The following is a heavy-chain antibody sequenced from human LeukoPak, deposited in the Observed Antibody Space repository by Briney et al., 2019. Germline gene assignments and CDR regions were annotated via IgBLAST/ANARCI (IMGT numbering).Heavy chain of an antibody. D-gene: IGHD6-13*01. CDR3: ASYSSSWYSLATNHNFDY. Sequence: APVKVSCKASGGTFSSYAISWVRQAPGQGLEWMGGIIPIFGTANYAQKFQGRVTITADESTSTAYMELSSLRSEDTAVYYCASYSSSWYSLATNHNFDYWGQGTLVTVSS. J-gene: IGHJ4*02. CDR1: GGTFSSYA. V-gene: IGHV1-69*13. CDR2: IIPIFGTA.